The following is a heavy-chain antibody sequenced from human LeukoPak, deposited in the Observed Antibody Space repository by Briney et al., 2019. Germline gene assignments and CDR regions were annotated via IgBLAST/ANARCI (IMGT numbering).Heavy chain of an antibody. CDR1: GLTLRNYW. CDR3: ARYSSSSGGAFYYLDY. V-gene: IGHV3-74*01. Sequence: GGPLRLSCTASGLTLRNYWMHWVRQVPGKRLVWVSRISGDGSVTNYADSVQGRLTSSRDNAKNILYLQINNLRSEDTAVYYCARYSSSSGGAFYYLDYWGHGTLVTVSS. D-gene: IGHD6-6*01. CDR2: ISGDGSVT. J-gene: IGHJ4*01.